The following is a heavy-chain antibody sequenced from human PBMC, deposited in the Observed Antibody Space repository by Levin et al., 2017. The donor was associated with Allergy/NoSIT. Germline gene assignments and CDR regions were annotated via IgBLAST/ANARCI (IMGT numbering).Heavy chain of an antibody. CDR3: ATRDLGRYSSSWYGIDY. V-gene: IGHV4-39*01. CDR2: IYYSGST. Sequence: SETLSLTCTVSGGSISSSSYYWGWIRQPPGKGLEWIGSIYYSGSTYYNPSLKSRVTISVDTSKNQFSLKLSSVTAADTAVYYCATRDLGRYSSSWYGIDYWGQGTLVTVSS. J-gene: IGHJ4*02. D-gene: IGHD6-13*01. CDR1: GGSISSSSYY.